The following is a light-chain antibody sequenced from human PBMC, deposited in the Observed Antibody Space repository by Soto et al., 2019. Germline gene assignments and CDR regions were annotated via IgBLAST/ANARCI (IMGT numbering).Light chain of an antibody. CDR1: QSVSSSY. V-gene: IGKV3-20*01. CDR3: QQYGSSPFWT. Sequence: EIVLTQSPGTLVLSPGERATLSCRASQSVSSSYLAWYQQKPGQAPRLLIYGASSRATGIPDRFSGSGSGTDFTLTISRLEPEDFAVYYCQQYGSSPFWTFGQGTKVDIK. J-gene: IGKJ1*01. CDR2: GAS.